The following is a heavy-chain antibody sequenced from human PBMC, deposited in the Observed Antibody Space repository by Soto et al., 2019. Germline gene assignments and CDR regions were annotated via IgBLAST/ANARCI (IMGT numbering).Heavy chain of an antibody. V-gene: IGHV3-30-3*01. D-gene: IGHD6-19*01. CDR2: ISYDGSNK. CDR1: GFTFSSYA. CDR3: AKVTNPYSSGGSFDY. J-gene: IGHJ4*02. Sequence: VQLVESGGGLVQPGRSLRLSCAASGFTFSSYAMHWVRQAPGKGLEWVAVISYDGSNKYYADSVKGRFTISRDNSKNTLYLQMNSLRAEDTAVYYCAKVTNPYSSGGSFDYWGQGTLVTVSS.